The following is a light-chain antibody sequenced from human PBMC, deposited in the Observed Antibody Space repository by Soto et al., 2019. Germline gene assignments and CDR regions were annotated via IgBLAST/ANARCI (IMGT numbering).Light chain of an antibody. CDR3: QQYDNLPFT. Sequence: DIQMTQSPSSLSASVGDRVTITCQASQDISNYLNWYQQKPGKAPKFLIYDASNLETGVPSRFSGSGSGTDFTFTISSLQPEDIATYYCQQYDNLPFTFGGGTKVEIK. V-gene: IGKV1-33*01. J-gene: IGKJ4*01. CDR1: QDISNY. CDR2: DAS.